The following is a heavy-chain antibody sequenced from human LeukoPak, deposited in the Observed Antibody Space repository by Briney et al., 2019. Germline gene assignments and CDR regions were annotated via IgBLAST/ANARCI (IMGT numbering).Heavy chain of an antibody. V-gene: IGHV5-51*01. CDR1: GYGFTSYW. CDR2: IYPGDSDT. CDR3: ARQIYYYDSSGSDY. Sequence: GASLQISSKGSGYGFTSYWIGWVRQMPGKGREWMGIIYPGDSDTRYSTSFQGQVTISADKSISTAYLQWSSLKASETAMYYCARQIYYYDSSGSDYWGQGTLVTVSS. J-gene: IGHJ4*02. D-gene: IGHD3-22*01.